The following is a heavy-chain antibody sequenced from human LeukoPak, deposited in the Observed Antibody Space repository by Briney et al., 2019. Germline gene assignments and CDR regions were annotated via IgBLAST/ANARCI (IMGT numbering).Heavy chain of an antibody. CDR2: ISSNGGST. V-gene: IGHV3-64D*06. CDR1: GFTFSRYA. Sequence: GGSLRLSCSASGFTFSRYAMHWVRQAPGKGLEYVSAISSNGGSTYYADSVKGRFTISRDNSRNTLHLQMSSLRVEDTAVYYCVKDSSSGSYFDYWGQGTLVSVSS. D-gene: IGHD3-10*01. CDR3: VKDSSSGSYFDY. J-gene: IGHJ4*02.